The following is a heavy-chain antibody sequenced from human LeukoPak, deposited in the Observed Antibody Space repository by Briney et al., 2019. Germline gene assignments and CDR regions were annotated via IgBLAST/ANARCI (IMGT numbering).Heavy chain of an antibody. CDR1: GFIFSNYA. J-gene: IGHJ3*02. CDR3: ARGGYNYGGTLEI. Sequence: GGSLRLSCAASGFIFSNYAMHWVRQAPGKGLEWVAVIWYDGSNKYYAGSVKGRFSISRDKSKNTVYLQMNSLRAEDMAVYYCARGGYNYGGTLEIWGQGTMVTVSS. CDR2: IWYDGSNK. D-gene: IGHD5-18*01. V-gene: IGHV3-33*01.